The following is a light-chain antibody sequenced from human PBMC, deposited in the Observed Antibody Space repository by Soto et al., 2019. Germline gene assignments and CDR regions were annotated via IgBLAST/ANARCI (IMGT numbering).Light chain of an antibody. V-gene: IGKV3-15*01. J-gene: IGKJ1*01. CDR3: QQYNNWTPWT. CDR1: QSVSSN. CDR2: GAS. Sequence: ILMTQSPGTLYLSPGERATLSCRASQSVSSNLAWYQQKPGQAPRLLIYGASTRATGIPARFSDSCSGTEFTLTISSLQSEDLAIYYCQQYNNWTPWTFGQGTKVDI.